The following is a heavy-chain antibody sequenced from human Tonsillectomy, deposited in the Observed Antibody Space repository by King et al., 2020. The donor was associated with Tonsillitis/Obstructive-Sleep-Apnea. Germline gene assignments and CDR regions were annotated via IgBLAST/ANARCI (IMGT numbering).Heavy chain of an antibody. Sequence: VQLVQSGGGLVQPGGSLKLSCAASGFTFSGSAMHWVRQASGKGLEWVGRIRSKANSYATAYAASVKGRFTISRDDSKNTAYLQMNSLKTEDTAVYYCTRPKTTVKEDYWGQGTLVTVSS. CDR3: TRPKTTVKEDY. D-gene: IGHD4-17*01. CDR2: IRSKANSYAT. V-gene: IGHV3-73*01. CDR1: GFTFSGSA. J-gene: IGHJ4*02.